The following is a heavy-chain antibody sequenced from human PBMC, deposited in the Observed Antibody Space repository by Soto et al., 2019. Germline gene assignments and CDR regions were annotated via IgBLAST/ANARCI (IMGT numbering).Heavy chain of an antibody. J-gene: IGHJ6*02. CDR3: ARVTGRYYYGMDV. V-gene: IGHV4-39*01. CDR2: IYYDGTT. Sequence: SETLSLTCTVSGGSVTSSSYYWGWIRQPPGKGPEWIGSIYYDGTTYYNPSLKSRVTISVDTSKNQFSLKLSSVTAADTAVYYCARVTGRYYYGMDVWGQGTTVTVSS. CDR1: GGSVTSSSYY. D-gene: IGHD2-21*02.